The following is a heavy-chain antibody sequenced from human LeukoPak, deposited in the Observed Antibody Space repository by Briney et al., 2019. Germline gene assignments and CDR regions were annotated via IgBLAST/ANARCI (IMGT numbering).Heavy chain of an antibody. CDR2: VFSTGNA. J-gene: IGHJ4*02. CDR3: ARFRSGGFYFFDS. CDR1: GASLTRPTYY. V-gene: IGHV4-61*01. D-gene: IGHD4-23*01. Sequence: SETLSLTCTVSGASLTRPTYYQWGWIRQPPGKGLELICKVFSTGNAIINPSLTSRVTMSLDTPNTQFSLKLRSVTAEDSAVYYCARFRSGGFYFFDSWGQGALVTVSS.